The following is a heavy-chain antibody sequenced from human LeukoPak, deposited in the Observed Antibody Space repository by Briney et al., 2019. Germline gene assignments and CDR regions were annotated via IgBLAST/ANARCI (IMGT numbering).Heavy chain of an antibody. D-gene: IGHD3-10*01. Sequence: KVSCKASGGTFSSYAISWVRQAPGQGLEWMGRIIPILGIANYAQKFQGRVTITADKSTSTAYMELSSLRSEDTAVYYCARDGSGSYYPPLYYYYGMDVWGQGTTVTVSS. CDR3: ARDGSGSYYPPLYYYYGMDV. V-gene: IGHV1-69*04. J-gene: IGHJ6*02. CDR1: GGTFSSYA. CDR2: IIPILGIA.